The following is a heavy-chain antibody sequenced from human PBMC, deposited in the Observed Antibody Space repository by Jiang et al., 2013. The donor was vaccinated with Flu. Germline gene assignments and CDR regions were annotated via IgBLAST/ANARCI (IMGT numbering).Heavy chain of an antibody. CDR2: IDNRGSR. CDR3: ARQKKMNWFDP. CDR1: GASIGEVY. J-gene: IGHJ5*02. V-gene: IGHV4-39*01. Sequence: GLVKPSETLSLTCTVSGASIGEVYIGLDPPAPGKGLEWIASIDNRGSRYYNPSLRSRVTISVDTSKNHFSLNLDSVTAADTGVYYCARQKKMNWFDPWGQGTQVTVSS.